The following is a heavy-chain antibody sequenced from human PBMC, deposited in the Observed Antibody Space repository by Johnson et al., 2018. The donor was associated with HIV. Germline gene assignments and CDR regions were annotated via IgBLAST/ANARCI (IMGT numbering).Heavy chain of an antibody. Sequence: MLLVESGGGLVQPGGSLRLSCAASGFTFSSYWMSWVRQAPGKGLEWVANIKQDGSEKYYVDSVKGRFTISRDNAKNSMYLQMNSLRAEDTAVYYCARKFGQASSYAFDIWGHGTTVTVSS. D-gene: IGHD3/OR15-3a*01. CDR1: GFTFSSYW. J-gene: IGHJ3*02. CDR3: ARKFGQASSYAFDI. V-gene: IGHV3-7*01. CDR2: IKQDGSEK.